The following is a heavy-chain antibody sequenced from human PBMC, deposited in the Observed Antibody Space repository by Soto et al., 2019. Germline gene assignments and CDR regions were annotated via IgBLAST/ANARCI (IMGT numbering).Heavy chain of an antibody. CDR3: ARVSRLALPYGMDV. CDR2: IYYSGST. Sequence: SETLSLTCTVSGGSISSGDYYWSWIRQPPGKGLEWIGYIYYSGSTYYNPSLKSRVTISVDTSKNQFSLKLSSVTAADTAVYYCARVSRLALPYGMDVWGQGTTVPVSS. V-gene: IGHV4-30-4*01. CDR1: GGSISSGDYY. J-gene: IGHJ6*02.